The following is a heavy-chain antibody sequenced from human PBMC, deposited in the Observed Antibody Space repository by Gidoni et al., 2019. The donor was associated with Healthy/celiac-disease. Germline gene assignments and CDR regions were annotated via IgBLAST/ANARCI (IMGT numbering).Heavy chain of an antibody. J-gene: IGHJ4*02. D-gene: IGHD7-27*01. CDR1: GFPFSSYS. V-gene: IGHV3-21*01. CDR2: ISSSSSYI. CDR3: ARDLYLTGDSFDY. Sequence: EVQLVESGGGLVKPGGSLRLSCAASGFPFSSYSMNWVRQAPGKGLEWVSSISSSSSYIYYADSVKGRFTISRDNAKNSLYLQMNSLRAEDTAVYYCARDLYLTGDSFDYWGQGTLVTVSS.